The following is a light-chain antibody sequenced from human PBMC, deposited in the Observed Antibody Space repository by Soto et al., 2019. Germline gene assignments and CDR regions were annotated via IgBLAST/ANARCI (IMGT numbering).Light chain of an antibody. J-gene: IGKJ5*01. Sequence: EIVMTQSPATLSVSPGERATLSCRASQSVSSNLAWYQQKPGQAPRLLIYGASTRATGIPARFSGSGSGTEFTLTISSLQPDDFATYYCQQYNGPITFGQGTRLEIK. V-gene: IGKV3-15*01. CDR3: QQYNGPIT. CDR1: QSVSSN. CDR2: GAS.